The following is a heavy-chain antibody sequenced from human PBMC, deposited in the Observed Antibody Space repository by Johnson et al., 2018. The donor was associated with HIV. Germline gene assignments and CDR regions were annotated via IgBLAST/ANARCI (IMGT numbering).Heavy chain of an antibody. J-gene: IGHJ3*02. V-gene: IGHV3-15*01. CDR2: IKSKTDGGTT. CDR1: GFTFSSYA. CDR3: TTVRRPKPLDAFDI. Sequence: EVQLVESGGGLVQPGGSLRLSCTASGFTFSSYAMHWVRQAPGKGLEWVGRIKSKTDGGTTDYAAPVKGRFTISRVDSKNTLYLQMNSLKTEDPAVYYCTTVRRPKPLDAFDIWGQGTMVTVSS.